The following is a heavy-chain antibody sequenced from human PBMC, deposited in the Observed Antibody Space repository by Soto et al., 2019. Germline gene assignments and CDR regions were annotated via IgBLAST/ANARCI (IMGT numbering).Heavy chain of an antibody. V-gene: IGHV3-74*01. CDR3: AREEYSSSWPPLDY. D-gene: IGHD6-6*01. Sequence: HPGGSLSLSCAASGFTFSSYAMSWVRQAPGKGLVWVSRITSDESGTTYADSVKGRFIISRDNAKNTVFLQMNSLTAEDTAVYFCAREEYSSSWPPLDYWGQGTLVTVSS. CDR2: ITSDESGT. J-gene: IGHJ4*02. CDR1: GFTFSSYA.